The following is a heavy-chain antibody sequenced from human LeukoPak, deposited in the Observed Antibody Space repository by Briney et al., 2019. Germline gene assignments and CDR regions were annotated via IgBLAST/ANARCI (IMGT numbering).Heavy chain of an antibody. V-gene: IGHV3-30*02. CDR3: ARGTYSSGWYYFDY. D-gene: IGHD6-19*01. J-gene: IGHJ4*02. Sequence: GGSLRLSCAASGFTFSGYGMHWVRQAPGKGLEWVAIIRYDGSNKYYADSVKGRFTISRDNSKNTLYLQMNSLRAEATAVYYCARGTYSSGWYYFDYWGQGTLVTVSS. CDR2: IRYDGSNK. CDR1: GFTFSGYG.